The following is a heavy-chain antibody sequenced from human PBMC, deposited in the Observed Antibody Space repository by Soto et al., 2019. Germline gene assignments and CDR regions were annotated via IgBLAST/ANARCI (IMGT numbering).Heavy chain of an antibody. D-gene: IGHD2-2*02. CDR3: ARRRYCSSTSCYSWFDP. CDR1: GGSISSSSYY. Sequence: PSETLSLTTTVSGGSISSSSYYWGWIRQPPEKGLEWIGSIYYSGSTYYNPSLKSRVTISVDTSKNQFSLKLSSVTAADTAVYYCARRRYCSSTSCYSWFDPWGQGTLVTVSS. V-gene: IGHV4-39*01. CDR2: IYYSGST. J-gene: IGHJ5*02.